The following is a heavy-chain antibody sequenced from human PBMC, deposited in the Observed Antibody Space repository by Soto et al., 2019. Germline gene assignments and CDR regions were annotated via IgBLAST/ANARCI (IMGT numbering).Heavy chain of an antibody. D-gene: IGHD2-21*02. CDR1: VFTLSICS. V-gene: IGHV3-23*01. J-gene: IGHJ4*02. Sequence: GGSRILSCAASVFTLSICSMSWVRQARGKGLEWVSAISGSGGSTYYADSVKGRFTISRDNSKNTLYLQMNSLRAEDTAVYYCASNIAYCGGDCYSNFDYWGQGTLVTVSS. CDR3: ASNIAYCGGDCYSNFDY. CDR2: ISGSGGST.